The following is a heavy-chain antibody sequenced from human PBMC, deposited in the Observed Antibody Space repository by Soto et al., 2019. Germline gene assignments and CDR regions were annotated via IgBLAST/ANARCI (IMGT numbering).Heavy chain of an antibody. CDR1: GASISSYY. Sequence: SETLSLTCTVSGASISSYYWSWIRKSAGKGLEWIGRIYATGTTDYNPSLKSRVMMSVDTSKKQFSLKLRSVTAADTAVYYCVRDGTKTLRDWFDPWGQGISVTVSS. V-gene: IGHV4-4*07. D-gene: IGHD1-1*01. J-gene: IGHJ5*02. CDR2: IYATGTT. CDR3: VRDGTKTLRDWFDP.